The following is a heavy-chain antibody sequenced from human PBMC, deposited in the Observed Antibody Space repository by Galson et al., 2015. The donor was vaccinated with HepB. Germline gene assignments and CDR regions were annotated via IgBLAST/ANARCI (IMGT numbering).Heavy chain of an antibody. CDR2: ISGGDGTG. CDR3: AKGNYYDSSGYYI. V-gene: IGHV3-23*01. CDR1: GFTFSSYA. J-gene: IGHJ3*02. D-gene: IGHD3-22*01. Sequence: SLRLSCAASGFTFSSYAMSWVRQAPGKGLEWVSTISGGDGTGYYADSVRGRFTISRDNSKNTLFLQLNSLGAEDTAVYYCAKGNYYDSSGYYIWGQGTMVTVSS.